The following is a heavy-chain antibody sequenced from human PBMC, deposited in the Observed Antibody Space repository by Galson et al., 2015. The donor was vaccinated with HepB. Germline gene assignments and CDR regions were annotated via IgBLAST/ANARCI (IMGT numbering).Heavy chain of an antibody. Sequence: SVKVSCKASGYTFTSYGISWVRQAPGQGLEWMGWISADNGNTNYAQKLQGRVTMTTDTSTSTAYMELRSLRSDDTAVYYCAKDRYFDWLLDQNDAFDIWGQGTMVTVSS. CDR2: ISADNGNT. CDR3: AKDRYFDWLLDQNDAFDI. J-gene: IGHJ3*02. D-gene: IGHD3-9*01. CDR1: GYTFTSYG. V-gene: IGHV1-18*04.